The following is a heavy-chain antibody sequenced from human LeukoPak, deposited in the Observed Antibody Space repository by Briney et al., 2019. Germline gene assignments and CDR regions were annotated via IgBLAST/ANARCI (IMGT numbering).Heavy chain of an antibody. V-gene: IGHV3-30*18. CDR3: AKEGGAYGEGYYFDY. J-gene: IGHJ4*02. Sequence: GGSLRLSCAASGFTFSSYGMHWVRQAPGKGQEWVAVISYDGSNKYYADSVKGRFTISRDNSKNTLYLQMNSLRAEDTAVYYCAKEGGAYGEGYYFDYWGQGTLVTVSS. D-gene: IGHD4-17*01. CDR2: ISYDGSNK. CDR1: GFTFSSYG.